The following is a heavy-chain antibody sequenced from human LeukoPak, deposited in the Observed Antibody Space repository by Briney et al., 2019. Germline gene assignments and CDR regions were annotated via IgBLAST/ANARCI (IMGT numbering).Heavy chain of an antibody. CDR3: ARGGVGAARYSFDY. Sequence: SVKVSCKASGGTFSSYAISWVRQAPGQGLEWMGGIIPIFGTANYAQKFQGRVTITTDESTSTAYMGLSSLRSGDTAVYYCARGGVGAARYSFDYWGQGTLVTVSS. V-gene: IGHV1-69*05. CDR1: GGTFSSYA. D-gene: IGHD1-26*01. J-gene: IGHJ4*02. CDR2: IIPIFGTA.